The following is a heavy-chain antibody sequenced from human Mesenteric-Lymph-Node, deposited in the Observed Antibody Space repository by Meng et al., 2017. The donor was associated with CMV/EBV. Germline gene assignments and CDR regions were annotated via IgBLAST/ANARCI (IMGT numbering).Heavy chain of an antibody. V-gene: IGHV1-2*06. CDR2: IHPNSGGT. D-gene: IGHD2-2*01. Sequence: SGYTFTGYYRHWVRQAPGQGLEWMGRIHPNSGGTNYAQKFQGRVTMTRDTSISTAYMELSRLSSGDTAVYYCARGRYCSSTSCYSGDYWGQGTLVTVSS. J-gene: IGHJ4*02. CDR3: ARGRYCSSTSCYSGDY. CDR1: GYTFTGYY.